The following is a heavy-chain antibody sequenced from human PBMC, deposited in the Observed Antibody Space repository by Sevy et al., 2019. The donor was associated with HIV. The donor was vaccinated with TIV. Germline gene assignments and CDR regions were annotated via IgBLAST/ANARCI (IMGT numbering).Heavy chain of an antibody. J-gene: IGHJ4*02. CDR3: AKDPDYYDSSGSDYFDY. CDR1: GFTFSSYA. D-gene: IGHD3-22*01. CDR2: SSGSGGST. Sequence: GGSLRLSCAASGFTFSSYAMSWVRQAPGKGLEWVSASSGSGGSTYYADSVKGRFTISRDNSKNTLYLQMNSLRAEDTAVYYCAKDPDYYDSSGSDYFDYWGQGTLVTVSS. V-gene: IGHV3-23*01.